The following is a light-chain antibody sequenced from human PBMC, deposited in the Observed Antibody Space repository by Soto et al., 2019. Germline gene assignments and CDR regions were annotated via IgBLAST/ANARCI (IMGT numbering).Light chain of an antibody. CDR2: EVS. CDR1: SSDVGGYNY. Sequence: QSALTQPASVSGSPGQSITISCTGTSSDVGGYNYVSWYQQHPGKAPKLMIYEVSNRPSGVSNRFSGFKSANTASLTISGLQAEDEADYYCSSYTTTSPVLFGGGTKLTVL. J-gene: IGLJ2*01. V-gene: IGLV2-14*01. CDR3: SSYTTTSPVL.